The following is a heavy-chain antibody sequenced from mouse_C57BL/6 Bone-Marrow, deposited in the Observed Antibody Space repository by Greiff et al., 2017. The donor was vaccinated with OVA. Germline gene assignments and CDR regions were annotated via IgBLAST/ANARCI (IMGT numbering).Heavy chain of an antibody. D-gene: IGHD1-1*01. J-gene: IGHJ1*03. CDR3: AESSNWYFDV. CDR2: IWRGGST. Sequence: VKLVESGPGLVQPSQSLSITCTVSGFSLTSYGVHWVRQSPGKGLEWLGVIWRGGSTDYNAAFMSRLSITKDNSKSQVFFKMNSLQADDTAIYDCAESSNWYFDVWGTGTTVTVSS. V-gene: IGHV2-5*01. CDR1: GFSLTSYG.